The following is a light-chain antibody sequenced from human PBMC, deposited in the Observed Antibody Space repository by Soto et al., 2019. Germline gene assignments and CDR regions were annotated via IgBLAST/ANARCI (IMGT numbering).Light chain of an antibody. CDR3: AAWDDSLNIPV. CDR2: TNT. Sequence: QFVLTQPPSASGTPGQKVTISCSGSTSNVGTYTVDWYQQVPGAAPKLLIYTNTERPSGVPDRFSGSKSGTSASLAISGLQSEDEADYYCAAWDDSLNIPVFGGGTKLTVL. V-gene: IGLV1-44*01. J-gene: IGLJ2*01. CDR1: TSNVGTYT.